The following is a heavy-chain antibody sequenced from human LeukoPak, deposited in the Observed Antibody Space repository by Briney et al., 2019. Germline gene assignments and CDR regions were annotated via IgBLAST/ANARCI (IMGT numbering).Heavy chain of an antibody. V-gene: IGHV4-4*07. Sequence: SETLSLTCSVSSGFISNYYWSWIRQPAGKGLEWIGRISTSGNTNYSPSLKSRVTMSVDTSNNQFFLNLKSVTAADTAVYYCARDSRYCDFWSGYLDYWGQGALVTVSS. CDR1: SGFISNYY. CDR2: ISTSGNT. J-gene: IGHJ4*02. CDR3: ARDSRYCDFWSGYLDY. D-gene: IGHD3-3*01.